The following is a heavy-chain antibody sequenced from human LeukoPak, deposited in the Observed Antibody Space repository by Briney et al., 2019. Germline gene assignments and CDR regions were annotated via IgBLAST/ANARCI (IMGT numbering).Heavy chain of an antibody. CDR2: INHNGNVN. V-gene: IGHV3-7*03. CDR3: ARGGGLDV. CDR1: GFTFNNYA. D-gene: IGHD3-16*01. Sequence: GGSLRLSCAASGFTFNNYAMRWVRQAPGKGLEWVASINHNGNVNYYVDSVKGRFTISRDNAKNSLYLQMSNLRAEDTAVYFCARGGGLDVWGQGATVTVSS. J-gene: IGHJ6*02.